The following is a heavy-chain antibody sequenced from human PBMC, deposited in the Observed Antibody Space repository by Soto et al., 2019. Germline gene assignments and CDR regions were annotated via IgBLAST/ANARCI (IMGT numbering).Heavy chain of an antibody. CDR3: ARTTAVPNTLRSRYFFDF. D-gene: IGHD3-9*01. J-gene: IGHJ4*02. V-gene: IGHV4-59*01. CDR2: VYYSGTT. Sequence: PSETLSLTCAVYGGSFRGYFWSWIRQPPGKRLEWIGYVYYSGTTNYNPSLKSRVTISIDMSKNQFSLRLSSVTAADTALYYCARTTAVPNTLRSRYFFDFWGQGTLVTVSS. CDR1: GGSFRGYF.